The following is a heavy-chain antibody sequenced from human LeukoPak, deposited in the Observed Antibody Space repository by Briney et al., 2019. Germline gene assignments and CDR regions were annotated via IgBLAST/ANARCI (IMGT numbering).Heavy chain of an antibody. CDR1: GFTFSSYG. Sequence: PGRSLRLSCAASGFTFSSYGMHWVHQAPGKGLEWVAVISYDGSNKYYADSVKGRFTISRDNSKNTLYLQMNSLRAEDTAVYYCANLGGAAYSIDYWGQGTLVTVSS. V-gene: IGHV3-30*18. D-gene: IGHD4-11*01. J-gene: IGHJ4*02. CDR3: ANLGGAAYSIDY. CDR2: ISYDGSNK.